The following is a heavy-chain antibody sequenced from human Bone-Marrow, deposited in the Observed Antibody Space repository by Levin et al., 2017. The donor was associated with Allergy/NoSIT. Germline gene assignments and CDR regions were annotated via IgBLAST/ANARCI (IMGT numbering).Heavy chain of an antibody. D-gene: IGHD3-9*01. CDR3: ARIRVILTGYYRGSQASYYYGMDV. CDR2: ISHSGST. Sequence: SETLSLTCAVYGGSFSDYSWSWIRQPPGKGLEWIGDISHSGSTNYNPSLKGRVTISIDTSKNQFSLELSSVTAADTAVYYSARIRVILTGYYRGSQASYYYGMDVWGQGTTVTVSS. J-gene: IGHJ6*02. CDR1: GGSFSDYS. V-gene: IGHV4-34*01.